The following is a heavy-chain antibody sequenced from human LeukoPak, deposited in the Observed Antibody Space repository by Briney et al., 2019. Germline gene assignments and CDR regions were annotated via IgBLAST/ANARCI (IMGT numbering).Heavy chain of an antibody. D-gene: IGHD5-12*01. CDR1: GGSISSYY. CDR2: FYYSGST. Sequence: SETLSPTCTVSGGSISSYYWSWIRQPPGKGLEWIGYFYYSGSTNYNPSLKSRVTISVDTSKNQFSLKLSSVTAADTAVYYCARESSYDSGAFDIWGQGTMVTVSS. J-gene: IGHJ3*02. CDR3: ARESSYDSGAFDI. V-gene: IGHV4-59*01.